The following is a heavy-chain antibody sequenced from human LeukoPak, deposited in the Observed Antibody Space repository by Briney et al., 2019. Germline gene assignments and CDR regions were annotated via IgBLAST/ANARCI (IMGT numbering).Heavy chain of an antibody. J-gene: IGHJ4*02. CDR1: GGTFSSYA. CDR2: IIPILGIA. D-gene: IGHD5-24*01. Sequence: SVTLSCKASGGTFSSYAISWVRQAPGQGREWMGRIIPILGIANYAQKFQGRVTITADKSTSTAYMELSSLRSEDTAVYYCARDKGDGYNSRLFDYWGQGTLVTGSS. V-gene: IGHV1-69*04. CDR3: ARDKGDGYNSRLFDY.